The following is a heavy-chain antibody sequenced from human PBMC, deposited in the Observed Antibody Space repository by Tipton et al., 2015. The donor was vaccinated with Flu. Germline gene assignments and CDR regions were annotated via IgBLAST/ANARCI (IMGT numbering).Heavy chain of an antibody. V-gene: IGHV4-38-2*01. CDR1: GDSISSDFY. D-gene: IGHD4-11*01. CDR3: ARRDYSNYVSDPKNCFDP. Sequence: TLSLTCAVSGDSISSDFYWAWIRPFPGKGLEWIGTVSRTGSTYHNPSLKSRVTISINTSKNQFSLNVFSVTAADTAVYYCARRDYSNYVSDPKNCFDPWGQGILVTLSS. CDR2: VSRTGST. J-gene: IGHJ5*02.